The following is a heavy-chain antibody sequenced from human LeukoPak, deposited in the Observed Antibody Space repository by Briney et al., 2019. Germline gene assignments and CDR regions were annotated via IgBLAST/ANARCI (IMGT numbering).Heavy chain of an antibody. D-gene: IGHD3-10*01. V-gene: IGHV3-48*03. Sequence: GGSLRLSCAASGFTFSTYEMNWVRQAPGKGLEGVSYISRSGGTIYYADSVKGRFTISIDNFKNPLSLQMNSLRAEDTAVYYCARARASMVRGRGSAFDIWGQGTMVTVSS. CDR3: ARARASMVRGRGSAFDI. CDR2: ISRSGGTI. CDR1: GFTFSTYE. J-gene: IGHJ3*02.